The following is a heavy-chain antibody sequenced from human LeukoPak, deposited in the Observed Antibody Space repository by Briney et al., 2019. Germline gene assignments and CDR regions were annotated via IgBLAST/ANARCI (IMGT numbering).Heavy chain of an antibody. Sequence: ASVKVSCKASGYTFTGYYMHWVRQAPGQGLEWMGWINPNSGGTNYAQNFQGRVTMTRDTSISTAYMELSRLRSDDTAVYYCAREVRYYDFWSGPEFDCWGQGTLVTVSS. CDR2: INPNSGGT. CDR3: AREVRYYDFWSGPEFDC. J-gene: IGHJ4*02. V-gene: IGHV1-2*02. D-gene: IGHD3-3*01. CDR1: GYTFTGYY.